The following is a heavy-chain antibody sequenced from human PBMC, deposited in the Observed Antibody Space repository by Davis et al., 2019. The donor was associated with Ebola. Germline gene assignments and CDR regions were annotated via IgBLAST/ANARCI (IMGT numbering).Heavy chain of an antibody. CDR1: GGSISSSSYY. J-gene: IGHJ6*02. D-gene: IGHD3-3*01. CDR3: ARGRKSTIFGVVTHGGYYGMDV. Sequence: MPSETLSLTCTVSGGSISSSSYYWGWIRQPPGKGLEWIGSIYYSGSTYYNPSLKSRVTISVDTSKNQFSLKLSSVTAADTAVYYCARGRKSTIFGVVTHGGYYGMDVWGQGTTVTVSS. CDR2: IYYSGST. V-gene: IGHV4-39*07.